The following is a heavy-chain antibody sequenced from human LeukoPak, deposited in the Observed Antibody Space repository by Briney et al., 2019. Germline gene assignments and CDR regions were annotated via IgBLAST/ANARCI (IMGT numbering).Heavy chain of an antibody. Sequence: SETLSLTCTVSGGSISSHYWSWIRQPPGKGLEWIGYIYYNGNTYYNPSLKSRVTISVDTSKNQFSLKLSSATAADTAVYYCASYGGNSVGNWFDPWGQGTLVTVSS. CDR1: GGSISSHY. CDR2: IYYNGNT. CDR3: ASYGGNSVGNWFDP. V-gene: IGHV4-59*11. J-gene: IGHJ5*02. D-gene: IGHD4-23*01.